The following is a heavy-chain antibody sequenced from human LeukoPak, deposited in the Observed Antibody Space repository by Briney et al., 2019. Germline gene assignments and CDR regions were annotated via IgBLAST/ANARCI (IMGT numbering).Heavy chain of an antibody. Sequence: GGFLRLSCAASGFTFSSYSMNWVRQAPGKGLEWVSSISSSSSYIYYADSVKGRFTISRDNAKNSLYLQMNSLRAEDTAVYYCARARSDDYGDYYDAFDIWGQGTMVTVSS. J-gene: IGHJ3*02. D-gene: IGHD4-17*01. CDR3: ARARSDDYGDYYDAFDI. CDR1: GFTFSSYS. CDR2: ISSSSSYI. V-gene: IGHV3-21*01.